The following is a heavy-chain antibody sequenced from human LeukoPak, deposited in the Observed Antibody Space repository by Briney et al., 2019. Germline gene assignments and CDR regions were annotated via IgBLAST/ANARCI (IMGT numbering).Heavy chain of an antibody. CDR2: MNPNSGNT. J-gene: IGHJ4*02. CDR1: GYTFTRYD. Sequence: EASVKVSCKASGYTFTRYDINWVRQATGQGLEWMGWMNPNSGNTGYAQKFQGRVTMTRNTSISTAYMELSSLRSEDTAVYYCAITPFRRFGELSPYYFDYWGQGTLVTVSS. V-gene: IGHV1-8*01. D-gene: IGHD3-10*01. CDR3: AITPFRRFGELSPYYFDY.